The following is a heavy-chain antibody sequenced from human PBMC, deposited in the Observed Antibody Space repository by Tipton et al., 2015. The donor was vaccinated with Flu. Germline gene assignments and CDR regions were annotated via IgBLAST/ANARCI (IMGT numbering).Heavy chain of an antibody. Sequence: TLSLTFTVSGGSISSYYWSWIRQPPGKGLEWIGYIYYSGSTNYNPPLESRVTISVDTSKNQFSLKLSSVTAADTAVYYCARGIGQDLYYYYGMDVWGQGTTVTVSS. CDR3: ARGIGQDLYYYYGMDV. CDR1: GGSISSYY. CDR2: IYYSGST. J-gene: IGHJ6*02. D-gene: IGHD2-15*01. V-gene: IGHV4-59*01.